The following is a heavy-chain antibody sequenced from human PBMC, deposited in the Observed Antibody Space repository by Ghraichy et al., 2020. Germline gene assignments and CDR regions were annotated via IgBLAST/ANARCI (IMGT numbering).Heavy chain of an antibody. V-gene: IGHV4-39*01. J-gene: IGHJ5*02. Sequence: SQTLSLTCTVSGGSISSSSYYWGWIRQPPGKGLEWIGSMSYSGSTYYTPSLKSRVTISVDTSKNQFSLRLSSVTAADTAVYYCARPSQLLYGGSGTNWFDPWGQGTLVIVSS. CDR1: GGSISSSSYY. CDR2: MSYSGST. D-gene: IGHD2-2*02. CDR3: ARPSQLLYGGSGTNWFDP.